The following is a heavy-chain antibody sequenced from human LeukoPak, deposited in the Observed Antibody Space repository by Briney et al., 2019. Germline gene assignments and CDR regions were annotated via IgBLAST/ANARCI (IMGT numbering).Heavy chain of an antibody. V-gene: IGHV3-21*01. CDR3: ARVSHGKYFDY. CDR2: ISSSSSYI. Sequence: GGSLRLSCAASGFTFSSYSMNWVRQAPGKGLEWVSSISSSSSYIYYADSVKGQLTISRDNAKNSLYLQMNSLRAEDTAVYYCARVSHGKYFDYWGQGTLVTVSS. CDR1: GFTFSSYS. J-gene: IGHJ4*02.